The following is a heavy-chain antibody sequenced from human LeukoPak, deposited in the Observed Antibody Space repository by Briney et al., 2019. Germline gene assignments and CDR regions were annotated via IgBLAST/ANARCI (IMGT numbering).Heavy chain of an antibody. CDR1: GFTFSSYW. J-gene: IGHJ4*02. CDR2: IKRDGSEK. CDR3: ARPQSRTYYYGSGSHRGYFDY. V-gene: IGHV3-7*01. D-gene: IGHD3-10*01. Sequence: GGSLRLSCAASGFTFSSYWMSWVRQAPGKGLEWVANIKRDGSEKYYVDSVKGRFTISRDNAKNSLYLQMNSLRAEDTAVYYCARPQSRTYYYGSGSHRGYFDYWGQGTLVTVSS.